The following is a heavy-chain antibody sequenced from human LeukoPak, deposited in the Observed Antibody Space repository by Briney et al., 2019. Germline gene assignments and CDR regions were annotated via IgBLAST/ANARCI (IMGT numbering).Heavy chain of an antibody. CDR1: GGSFSGYY. J-gene: IGHJ4*02. V-gene: IGHV4-34*01. Sequence: SETLSLTCAVYGGSFSGYYWSWIRQPPGKGLEWIGEIYHSGSTNYNPSLKSRVTISVDKSKNQFSLKLSSVTAADTAVYYCARGPTLRYFDWHRTYYFDYWGQGTLVTVSS. D-gene: IGHD3-9*01. CDR2: IYHSGST. CDR3: ARGPTLRYFDWHRTYYFDY.